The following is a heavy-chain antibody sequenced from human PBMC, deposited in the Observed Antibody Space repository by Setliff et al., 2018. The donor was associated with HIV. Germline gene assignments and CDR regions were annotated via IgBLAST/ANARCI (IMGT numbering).Heavy chain of an antibody. D-gene: IGHD3-10*01. CDR3: ARARGPPLPVLDF. CDR1: GGSIATTNYY. J-gene: IGHJ4*02. V-gene: IGHV4-39*07. CDR2: IYYRGSA. Sequence: PSDTLSLTCTVSGGSIATTNYYWGWVRQSPGKGLEWIGVIYYRGSAYYNLSLQSRVTLSVDTSKNSFSLHLTSVTAADTAVYFCARARGPPLPVLDFWGPGTLVTVSS.